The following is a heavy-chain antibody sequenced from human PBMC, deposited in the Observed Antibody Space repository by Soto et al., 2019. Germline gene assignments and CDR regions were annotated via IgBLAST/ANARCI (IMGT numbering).Heavy chain of an antibody. CDR2: ISSDGSEK. D-gene: IGHD2-2*01. CDR3: AKDAIGVIPAAKRSFGMDV. CDR1: GFTFSSFD. J-gene: IGHJ6*02. Sequence: PGGSLRLSCEDSGFTFSSFDFHWVRQAPGKGLEWVAIISSDGSEKYYADSVKGRFTISRDNSKNTLYLQMNSVRAEDTAVYYCAKDAIGVIPAAKRSFGMDVWGQGTTVTVSS. V-gene: IGHV3-30*18.